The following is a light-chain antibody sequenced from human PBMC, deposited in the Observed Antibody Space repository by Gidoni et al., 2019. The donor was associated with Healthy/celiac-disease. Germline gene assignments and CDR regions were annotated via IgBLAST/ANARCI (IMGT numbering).Light chain of an antibody. J-gene: IGKJ2*01. V-gene: IGKV1-33*01. CDR2: DAS. Sequence: DIQMTQSPSSLSASVGDRVTITCQASQDISNYLNWYQRKPGKAPKLLIYDASNLETGVPSRFSGSGSGTDFTFTISSLQPEDIATYYCQQFDNLPYTFGQGTKLDIK. CDR3: QQFDNLPYT. CDR1: QDISNY.